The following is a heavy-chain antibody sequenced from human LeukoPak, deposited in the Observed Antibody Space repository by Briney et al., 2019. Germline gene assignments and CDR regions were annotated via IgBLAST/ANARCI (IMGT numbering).Heavy chain of an antibody. D-gene: IGHD1-1*01. J-gene: IGHJ4*02. CDR2: IYYSGST. Sequence: PSETLSLTCTVSGGSISSSSYYWGWIRQPPGKGLEWIGSIYYSGSTYYNPSLKSRVTISVDTSKNQFSLKLSSVTAADTAVYYCARDWYNWNGYVPAFDYWGQGTLVTVSS. CDR1: GGSISSSSYY. CDR3: ARDWYNWNGYVPAFDY. V-gene: IGHV4-39*07.